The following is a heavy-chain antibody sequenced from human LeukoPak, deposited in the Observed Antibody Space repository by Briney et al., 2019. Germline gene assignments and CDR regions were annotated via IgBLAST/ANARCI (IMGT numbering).Heavy chain of an antibody. CDR2: INTNTGNP. J-gene: IGHJ4*02. V-gene: IGHV7-4-1*02. CDR1: GYTFTSYA. Sequence: ASVKVSCKASGYTFTSYAMNWVRQAPGQGLEWMGWINTNTGNPTYAQGFTGRCVFSLDTSVSPAYLQISTLKAEDTAVYYCARDYGSSCYPYYFDYWGQGTLVTVSS. CDR3: ARDYGSSCYPYYFDY. D-gene: IGHD6-13*01.